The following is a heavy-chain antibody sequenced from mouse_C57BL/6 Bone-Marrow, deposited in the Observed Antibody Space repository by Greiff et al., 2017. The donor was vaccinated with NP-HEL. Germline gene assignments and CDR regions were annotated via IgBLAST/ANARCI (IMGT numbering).Heavy chain of an antibody. CDR1: GYAFTNYL. CDR2: INPGSGGT. CDR3: ARLTNWGDY. V-gene: IGHV1-54*01. J-gene: IGHJ2*01. Sequence: QVQLQQSGAELVRPGTSVKVSCKASGYAFTNYLIEWVKQRPGQGLEWIGVINPGSGGTNYNEKFKGKATLTADKSSSTAYMQLSSLTSEDSAVYFCARLTNWGDYWGQGTTLTVSS. D-gene: IGHD4-1*01.